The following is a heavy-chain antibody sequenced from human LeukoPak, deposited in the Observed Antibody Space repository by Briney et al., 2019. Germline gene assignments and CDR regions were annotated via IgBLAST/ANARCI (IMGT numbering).Heavy chain of an antibody. CDR3: AREACSGYSFDD. D-gene: IGHD2-15*01. CDR1: GFTFSSYA. V-gene: IGHV3-21*01. CDR2: ISSSSSYI. J-gene: IGHJ4*02. Sequence: GGSLRLSCAASGFTFSSYAMSWARQAPGKGLEWVSSISSSSSYIYYADSVKGRFTISRDTAKNSLYLQMNSLSAEDTAVYFCAREACSGYSFDDWGQGTLVTVSS.